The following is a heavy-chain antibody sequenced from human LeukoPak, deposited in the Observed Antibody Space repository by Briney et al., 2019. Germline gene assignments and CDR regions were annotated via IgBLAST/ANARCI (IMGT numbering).Heavy chain of an antibody. CDR3: TRVGYIDEGIDY. D-gene: IGHD5-24*01. J-gene: IGHJ4*02. CDR1: GFTFSNFW. V-gene: IGHV3-7*04. CDR2: IKQDGSKK. Sequence: GGSLRLSCVASGFTFSNFWMSWVRQAPGKGLEWVANIKQDGSKKSYVDSVKGRFTISRDNAKNSLYLQMNSLRAEDTAIYYCTRVGYIDEGIDYWGQGTLVTVSS.